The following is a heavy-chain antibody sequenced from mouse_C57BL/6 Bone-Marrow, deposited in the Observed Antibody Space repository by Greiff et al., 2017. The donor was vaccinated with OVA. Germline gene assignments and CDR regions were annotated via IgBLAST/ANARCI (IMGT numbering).Heavy chain of an antibody. D-gene: IGHD2-4*01. CDR3: ARPDDYAWFAY. Sequence: EVKLVESGGDLVKPGGSLKLSCAASGFTFSSYGMSWVRQTPDKRLEWVATISSGGSYTYYPDSVKGRFTISRDNAKNTLYLQMSSLKSEDTAMDYCARPDDYAWFAYWGQGTLVTVSA. CDR1: GFTFSSYG. V-gene: IGHV5-6*01. CDR2: ISSGGSYT. J-gene: IGHJ3*01.